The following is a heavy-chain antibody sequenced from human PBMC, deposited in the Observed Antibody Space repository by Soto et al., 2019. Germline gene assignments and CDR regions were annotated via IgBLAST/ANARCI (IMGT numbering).Heavy chain of an antibody. J-gene: IGHJ4*02. Sequence: GGSLRLSCVASGFTFSRFAMSWVRQAPGRGLEWVSTISPPGGTTFYADSARGRFTISRDNSKNTLYLELNSLRAEDTAIYYCAKDLTPVQLWPSSFDFWGQGTLVTVSS. CDR3: AKDLTPVQLWPSSFDF. CDR2: ISPPGGTT. V-gene: IGHV3-23*01. CDR1: GFTFSRFA. D-gene: IGHD1-1*01.